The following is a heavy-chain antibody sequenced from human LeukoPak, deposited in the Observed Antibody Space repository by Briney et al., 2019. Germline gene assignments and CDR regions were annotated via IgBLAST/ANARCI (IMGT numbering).Heavy chain of an antibody. D-gene: IGHD3-22*01. J-gene: IGHJ4*02. Sequence: NPSETLSLTCTASGGSLSGYYWNWIRQPPGKGPEWIGYIDYSGNTGSNPSLRSRVTISVDTSNNQFSLKLRSMTAADTAVYYCARGSAYYWAFDYWGQGTLVTVSS. CDR2: IDYSGNT. CDR3: ARGSAYYWAFDY. CDR1: GGSLSGYY. V-gene: IGHV4-59*01.